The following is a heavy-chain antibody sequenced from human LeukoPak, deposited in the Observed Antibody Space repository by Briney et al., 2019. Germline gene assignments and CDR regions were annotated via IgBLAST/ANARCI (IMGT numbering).Heavy chain of an antibody. Sequence: GESLKISCKGSGYSFTSYWIGWVRQMPGKGLGWMGIIYPGDSDTRYSPSFQGQVTISADKSISTAYLQWSSLKASDTAMYYCARLYYYDSSGYYPFDYWGQGTLVTVSS. J-gene: IGHJ4*02. CDR3: ARLYYYDSSGYYPFDY. CDR2: IYPGDSDT. CDR1: GYSFTSYW. V-gene: IGHV5-51*01. D-gene: IGHD3-22*01.